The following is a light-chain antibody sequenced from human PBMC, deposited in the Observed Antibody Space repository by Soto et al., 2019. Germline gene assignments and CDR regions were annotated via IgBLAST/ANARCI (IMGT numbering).Light chain of an antibody. V-gene: IGLV1-47*01. CDR3: AAWDDSLSGRL. J-gene: IGLJ2*01. CDR1: NSNIGINN. CDR2: RND. Sequence: QSVLTQPPSVSGTPGQRVTISCSGSNSNIGINNVCWYQQLPGTAPKVLIYRNDQRPAGVPDRFSGSKSGTSASLAISGPRSEDEADYYCAAWDDSLSGRLFGGGTKVTVL.